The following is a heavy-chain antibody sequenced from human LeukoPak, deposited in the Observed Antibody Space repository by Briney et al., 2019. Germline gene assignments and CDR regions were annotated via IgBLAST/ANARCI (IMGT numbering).Heavy chain of an antibody. J-gene: IGHJ3*02. V-gene: IGHV5-51*01. Sequence: GESLKISCKGSGYSFTTYWIGWVRQMPGKGLEWMGIIYPGDSDTRYSPSFQGQVTISADTSISTAYLQWSSLKASDTAMYYCARSVVVVAPTPPDAFEIWGPGTMVTVSS. D-gene: IGHD2-15*01. CDR3: ARSVVVVAPTPPDAFEI. CDR2: IYPGDSDT. CDR1: GYSFTTYW.